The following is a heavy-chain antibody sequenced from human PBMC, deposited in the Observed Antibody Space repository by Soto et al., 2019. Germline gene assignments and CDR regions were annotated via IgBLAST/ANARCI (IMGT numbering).Heavy chain of an antibody. V-gene: IGHV1-24*01. J-gene: IGHJ4*02. Sequence: QVQLVQSGAEVKKPGASVKVSCKVSGYTLTELSMHWVRQAPGKGLEWMGGFDPEDGETIYAQKFQGRVTMTDDTSTDTAYMALSSLRSEDTAVYYCATALRSDRSGYYTHFHYWGQGTLVTVSS. CDR1: GYTLTELS. CDR2: FDPEDGET. CDR3: ATALRSDRSGYYTHFHY. D-gene: IGHD3-3*01.